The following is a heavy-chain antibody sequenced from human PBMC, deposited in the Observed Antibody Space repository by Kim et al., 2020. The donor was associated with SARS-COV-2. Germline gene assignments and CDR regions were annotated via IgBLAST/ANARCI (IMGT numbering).Heavy chain of an antibody. CDR2: INPNSGGT. CDR3: ARGQLAPFDY. D-gene: IGHD6-6*01. Sequence: ASVKVSCKASGYTFTAYYMHLVRQAPGQGLEWMGRINPNSGGTNYAQKFQGRVTMTRDTSISTAYMELSSLRSDDTAMYYCARGQLAPFDYWGQGTLVTVSS. CDR1: GYTFTAYY. J-gene: IGHJ4*02. V-gene: IGHV1-2*06.